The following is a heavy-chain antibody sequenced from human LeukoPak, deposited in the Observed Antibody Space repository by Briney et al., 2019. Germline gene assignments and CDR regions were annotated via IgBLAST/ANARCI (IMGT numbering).Heavy chain of an antibody. Sequence: GGSLRLSCAASGITFSDYSMNWVRQAPGKGLEWVSYISSGSGTIYYADSVKGRFTISRDNAKNSLYLQMNSLRAEDTAVYYYARVWDDSSGDGDYWGQGTLVTVSS. J-gene: IGHJ4*02. D-gene: IGHD3-22*01. CDR2: ISSGSGTI. V-gene: IGHV3-48*01. CDR3: ARVWDDSSGDGDY. CDR1: GITFSDYS.